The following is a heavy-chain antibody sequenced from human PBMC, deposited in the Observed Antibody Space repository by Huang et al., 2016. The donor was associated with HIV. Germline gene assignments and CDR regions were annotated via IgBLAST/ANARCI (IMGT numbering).Heavy chain of an antibody. Sequence: QVQLVESGGGVVQPGRSLRLSCAASGFTFSSYAMHWVRQAPGKGLEWVAVISYDGSNKYYEDSVKGRFTISRDNSKNTLYLQMNSLRAEDAAVYYCARDRGYSSSWYVYWGQGTLFTVSS. V-gene: IGHV3-30-3*01. CDR3: ARDRGYSSSWYVY. CDR2: ISYDGSNK. CDR1: GFTFSSYA. J-gene: IGHJ4*02. D-gene: IGHD6-13*01.